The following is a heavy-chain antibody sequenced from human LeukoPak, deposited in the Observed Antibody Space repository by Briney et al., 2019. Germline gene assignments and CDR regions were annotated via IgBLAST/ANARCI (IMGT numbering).Heavy chain of an antibody. J-gene: IGHJ4*02. CDR1: GFTFSSYS. V-gene: IGHV3-30*03. CDR3: ARGANYDSSGYLDY. Sequence: GGSLRLSCAASGFTFSSYSMNWVRQAPGKGLEWVAVISYDGSNKYYADSVKGRFTISRDNSKNTLYLQMNSLRAEDTAVYYCARGANYDSSGYLDYWGQGTLVTVSS. D-gene: IGHD3-22*01. CDR2: ISYDGSNK.